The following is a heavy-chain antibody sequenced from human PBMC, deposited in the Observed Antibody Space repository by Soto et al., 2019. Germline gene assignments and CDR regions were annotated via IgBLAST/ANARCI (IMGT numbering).Heavy chain of an antibody. CDR2: IIPILGIA. D-gene: IGHD3-10*01. CDR1: GGTFSSYT. J-gene: IGHJ4*02. Sequence: SVKVSCKASGGTFSSYTISWVRQAPGQGLEWMGRIIPILGIANYAQKFQGRVTITADKSTSTAYMELSSLRSEDTAVYYCARETYYYGSGSYSYYFDYWGQGTLVTVSS. CDR3: ARETYYYGSGSYSYYFDY. V-gene: IGHV1-69*04.